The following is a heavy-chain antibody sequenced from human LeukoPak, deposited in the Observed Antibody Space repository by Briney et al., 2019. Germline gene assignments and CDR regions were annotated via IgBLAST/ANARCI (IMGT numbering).Heavy chain of an antibody. CDR1: GGSFSGYY. V-gene: IGHV4-34*01. Sequence: SETLSLTCAVYGGSFSGYYWSWIRQPPGKGLEWIGEINHSGSTNCNPSLKSRVTISVDTSKNQFSLKLSSVTAADTAVYYCARGFRGYSYGRTARGGNYFDYWGQGTLVTVSS. CDR3: ARGFRGYSYGRTARGGNYFDY. CDR2: INHSGST. J-gene: IGHJ4*02. D-gene: IGHD5-18*01.